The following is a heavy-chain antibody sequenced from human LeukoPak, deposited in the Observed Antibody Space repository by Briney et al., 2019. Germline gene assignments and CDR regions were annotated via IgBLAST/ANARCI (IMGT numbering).Heavy chain of an antibody. V-gene: IGHV3-74*01. J-gene: IGHJ4*02. CDR3: ARGFIAVAGLDY. CDR2: INSDGSST. Sequence: GGSLRLSCAVSGFTFSSYWMHWVRQAPGKGLVWVSRINSDGSSTSYADSVKGRFTISRDNAKNTLYLQMNSLRAEDTAVYYCARGFIAVAGLDYWGQGTLVTVSS. CDR1: GFTFSSYW. D-gene: IGHD6-19*01.